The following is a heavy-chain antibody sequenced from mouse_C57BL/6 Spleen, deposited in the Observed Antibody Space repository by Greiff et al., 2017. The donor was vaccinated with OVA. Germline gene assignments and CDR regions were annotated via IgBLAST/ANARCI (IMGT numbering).Heavy chain of an antibody. Sequence: EVKLMESGGGLVKPGGSLKLSCAASGFTFSDYGMHWVRQAPEKGLEWVAYISSGSSTIYYADTVKGRFTISRDNAKNTLFLQMTSLRSEDTAMYYCAKTGTFDYWGQGTTLTVSS. V-gene: IGHV5-17*01. CDR3: AKTGTFDY. CDR2: ISSGSSTI. D-gene: IGHD4-1*01. CDR1: GFTFSDYG. J-gene: IGHJ2*01.